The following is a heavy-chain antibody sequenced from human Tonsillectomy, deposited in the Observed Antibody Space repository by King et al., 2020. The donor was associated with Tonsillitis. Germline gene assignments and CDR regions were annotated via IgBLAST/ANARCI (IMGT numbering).Heavy chain of an antibody. CDR3: AKRRVRDGDSYFDL. CDR1: GFTFSSYA. J-gene: IGHJ2*01. D-gene: IGHD4-17*01. Sequence: VQLVESGGGLVQPGGSLRLSCAASGFTFSSYAMSWVRQAPGKGLEWVSAISGSGGSTYYAVSVKGRFTIPRDNSKNTLSLQMKSLRAEDTAVYYCAKRRVRDGDSYFDLWGRGTLVTVSS. CDR2: ISGSGGST. V-gene: IGHV3-23*04.